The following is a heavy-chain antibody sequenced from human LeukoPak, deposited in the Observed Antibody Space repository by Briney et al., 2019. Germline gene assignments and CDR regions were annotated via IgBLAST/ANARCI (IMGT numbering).Heavy chain of an antibody. CDR1: GFTFSDYT. D-gene: IGHD3-9*01. CDR3: GGVLLGMGVFDL. V-gene: IGHV3-21*06. J-gene: IGHJ3*01. Sequence: GGSLRLSCVASGFTFSDYTMHWVRQAPGKALEWVSSINSGNNYIYYADSVKGRFTISRDNAKNSLFLQMNSLRADDTAVYSSGGVLLGMGVFDLWGQGTMVSVFS. CDR2: INSGNNYI.